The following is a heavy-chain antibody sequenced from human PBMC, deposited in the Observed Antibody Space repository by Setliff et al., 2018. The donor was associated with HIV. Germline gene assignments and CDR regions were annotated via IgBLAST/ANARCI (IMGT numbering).Heavy chain of an antibody. D-gene: IGHD1-26*01. J-gene: IGHJ4*02. CDR1: GFIFSDYY. CDR2: IGDKADSYTT. CDR3: TRSKWGSGFDY. V-gene: IGHV3-72*01. Sequence: LRLSCAASGFIFSDYYMDWVRQAPGKGLEWVGRIGDKADSYTTEYAASVKGRFIISRDDSKNSVFLQMNSLKTEDTAMYYCTRSKWGSGFDYWGQGTLVTVSS.